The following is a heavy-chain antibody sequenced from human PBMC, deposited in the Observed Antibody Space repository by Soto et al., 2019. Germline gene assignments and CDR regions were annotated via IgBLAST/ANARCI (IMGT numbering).Heavy chain of an antibody. J-gene: IGHJ6*03. CDR1: GFTFSDYW. CDR3: ARGGRGYYYVDV. Sequence: EVQLVESGGGLVQPGGFLRLSCEASGFTFSDYWIHWVRQAPGKGLVWLSRIKGDASTTNYADSVMGRFTVSRDNARNTVYLQMNSLRAEDTAVYYCARGGRGYYYVDVWGKGITVTVSS. CDR2: IKGDASTT. V-gene: IGHV3-74*01.